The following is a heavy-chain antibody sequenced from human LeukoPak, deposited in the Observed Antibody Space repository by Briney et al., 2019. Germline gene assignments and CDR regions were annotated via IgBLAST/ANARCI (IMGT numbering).Heavy chain of an antibody. V-gene: IGHV1-2*02. D-gene: IGHD3-3*01. CDR2: INPNSGGT. CDR3: ARGNYDFWSSTTDY. Sequence: GASVKVSCKASGYTFTGYYMHWVRQAPGQGLEWMGWINPNSGGTNYAQKFQGRVTMTRDTSISTAYMELSRLRSDDTAVYYCARGNYDFWSSTTDYWGQGTLVTVSS. J-gene: IGHJ4*02. CDR1: GYTFTGYY.